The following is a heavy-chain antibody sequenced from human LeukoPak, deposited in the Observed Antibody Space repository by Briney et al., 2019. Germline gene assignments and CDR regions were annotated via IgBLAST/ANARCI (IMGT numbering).Heavy chain of an antibody. CDR1: GFPFSNYW. Sequence: GGSLRLSCTASGFPFSNYWMSWVRQAPGKGLEWVANIKQDGSERYYVDSVRGRFTISRDNAKNSPFLQMNSLRADDTALYYCARDRALYSSRGYYYTEDDYRGQGTLVTVSS. CDR2: IKQDGSER. D-gene: IGHD3-22*01. J-gene: IGHJ4*02. V-gene: IGHV3-7*01. CDR3: ARDRALYSSRGYYYTEDDY.